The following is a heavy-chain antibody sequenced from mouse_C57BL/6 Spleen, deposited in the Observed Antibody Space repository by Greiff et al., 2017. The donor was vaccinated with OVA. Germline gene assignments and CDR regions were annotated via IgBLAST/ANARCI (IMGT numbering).Heavy chain of an antibody. J-gene: IGHJ4*01. V-gene: IGHV1-81*01. CDR1: GYTFTSYG. Sequence: VKLQQSGAELARPGASVKLSCKASGYTFTSYGISWVKQRTGQGLEWIGEIYPRSGNTHYNEKFKGKATLTADKSSSTAYMELRSLTSEDSAVYFCARIGAMDYWGQGTSVTVSS. CDR2: IYPRSGNT. CDR3: ARIGAMDY.